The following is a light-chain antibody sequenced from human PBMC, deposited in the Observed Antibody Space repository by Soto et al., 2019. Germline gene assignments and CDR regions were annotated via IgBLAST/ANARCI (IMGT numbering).Light chain of an antibody. CDR1: QGISNN. CDR2: DAS. J-gene: IGKJ4*01. V-gene: IGKV1D-13*01. Sequence: AVQLTQSPSSLSASVGDRVTITCRASQGISNNLAWHQQEPGKAPKLLIYDASTLQSGVPSRFSGSKSGTDFTLTISSLQPADFATYFCQHLHHYPLTFGGGTRVEIK. CDR3: QHLHHYPLT.